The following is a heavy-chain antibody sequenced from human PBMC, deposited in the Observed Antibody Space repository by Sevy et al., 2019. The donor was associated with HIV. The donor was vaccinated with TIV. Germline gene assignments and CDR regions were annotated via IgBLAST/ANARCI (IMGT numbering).Heavy chain of an antibody. CDR2: ISYDGINK. D-gene: IGHD6-19*01. V-gene: IGHV3-30*18. J-gene: IGHJ4*02. CDR1: GFPFSSNG. CDR3: VKVGPGVGGPGY. Sequence: GGSLRLSCTASGFPFSSNGMHWVRQAPGKGMEWVTFISYDGINKNYVDSVKGRFTISRDNSKNMLYLQMNSLRPEDTAVYYCVKVGPGVGGPGYWGQGTLVTVSS.